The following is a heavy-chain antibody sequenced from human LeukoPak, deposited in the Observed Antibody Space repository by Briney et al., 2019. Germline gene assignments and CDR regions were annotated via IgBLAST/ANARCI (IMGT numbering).Heavy chain of an antibody. CDR2: ISGSGGST. V-gene: IGHV3-23*01. CDR1: GFTFSSYA. Sequence: PGRSLRLSCAASGFTFSSYAMSWVRQAPGKGLEWVSAISGSGGSTCYADSVKGRFTISRDNSKNTLYLQMNSLRAEDTAVYYCAKDLRIAAAGFDYWGQGTLVTVSS. CDR3: AKDLRIAAAGFDY. J-gene: IGHJ4*02. D-gene: IGHD6-13*01.